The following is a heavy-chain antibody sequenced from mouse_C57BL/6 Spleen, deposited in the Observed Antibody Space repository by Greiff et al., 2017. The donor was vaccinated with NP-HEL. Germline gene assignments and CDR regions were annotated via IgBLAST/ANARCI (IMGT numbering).Heavy chain of an antibody. V-gene: IGHV1-82*01. Sequence: QVQLKESGPELVKPGASVKISCKASGYAFSSSWMNWVKQRPGKGLEWIGRIYPGDGDTNYNGKFKGKATLTADKSSSTAYMQLSSLTSEDSAVYCCALNAMDYWGQGTSVTVSS. J-gene: IGHJ4*01. CDR2: IYPGDGDT. CDR1: GYAFSSSW. CDR3: ALNAMDY.